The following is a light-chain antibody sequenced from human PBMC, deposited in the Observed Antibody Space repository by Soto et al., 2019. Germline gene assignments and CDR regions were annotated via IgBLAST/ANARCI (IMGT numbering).Light chain of an antibody. Sequence: DIVMTQYPDSLAVSLGERATINCKSSQRVLYSSSNKNYLAWYQQKPGQPPKLLIYWASTRESGVPDRFSGSGSGTDFTLTISSLQAEDVAVYYCQQYCSSPWTFGQGTKVEIK. J-gene: IGKJ1*01. CDR1: QRVLYSSSNKNY. V-gene: IGKV4-1*01. CDR3: QQYCSSPWT. CDR2: WAS.